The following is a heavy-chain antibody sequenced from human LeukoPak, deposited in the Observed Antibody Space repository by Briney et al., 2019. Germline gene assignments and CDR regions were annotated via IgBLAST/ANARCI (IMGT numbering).Heavy chain of an antibody. CDR2: IYYTGST. Sequence: SETLSLTCSVSGGSINSYYWSWIRQPPGKGLEWIGNIYYTGSTNYNPSLQSRVTMSVDTSKNQFSLNVSSVTAADTAVYYCARAHYYDSSGYYGYNWFDPWGQGTLVTVSS. V-gene: IGHV4-59*12. CDR3: ARAHYYDSSGYYGYNWFDP. CDR1: GGSINSYY. J-gene: IGHJ5*02. D-gene: IGHD3-22*01.